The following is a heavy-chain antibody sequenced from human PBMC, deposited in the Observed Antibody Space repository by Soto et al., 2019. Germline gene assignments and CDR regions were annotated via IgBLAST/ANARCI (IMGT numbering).Heavy chain of an antibody. CDR3: ARLGYYDFLSGCLACEENAFDI. CDR2: IYYSGST. D-gene: IGHD3-3*01. Sequence: SETLSLTCTVSGGSISSSSYYWGWIRQPPGKGLEWIGSIYYSGSTYYNPSLKSRVTISVDTSKNQFSLKLSSVTAADTAVYYCARLGYYDFLSGCLACEENAFDIRAQRTTVTGSS. J-gene: IGHJ3*02. CDR1: GGSISSSSYY. V-gene: IGHV4-39*01.